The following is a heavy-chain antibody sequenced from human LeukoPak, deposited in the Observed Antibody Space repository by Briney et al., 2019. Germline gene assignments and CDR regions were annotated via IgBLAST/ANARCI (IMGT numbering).Heavy chain of an antibody. CDR3: ARFGSGSYYSYYYGMDV. CDR1: GFTFSSYG. CDR2: ISYDGSNK. V-gene: IGHV3-30*03. Sequence: PGRSLRLSCAASGFTFSSYGMHWVRQAPGKGLEWVAVISYDGSNKYYADSVKGRFTISRDNAKNSLYLQMNSLRAEDTAVYYCARFGSGSYYSYYYGMDVWGKGTTVTVSS. D-gene: IGHD3-10*01. J-gene: IGHJ6*04.